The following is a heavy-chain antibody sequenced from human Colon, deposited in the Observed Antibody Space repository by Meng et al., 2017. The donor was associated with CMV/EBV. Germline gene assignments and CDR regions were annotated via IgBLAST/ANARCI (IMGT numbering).Heavy chain of an antibody. J-gene: IGHJ4*02. CDR1: GFTFSRHI. CDR3: ARDSLQSTSSLDY. V-gene: IGHV3-21*01. D-gene: IGHD6-6*01. Sequence: GESLKISCAASGFTFSRHIMNWVRQAPGTGLEWVSSISSSRSYIYYVDSVLGRFTISRDNAKNSLYLQMNSLRAEDTAVYYCARDSLQSTSSLDYWGQGTLVTVSS. CDR2: ISSSRSYI.